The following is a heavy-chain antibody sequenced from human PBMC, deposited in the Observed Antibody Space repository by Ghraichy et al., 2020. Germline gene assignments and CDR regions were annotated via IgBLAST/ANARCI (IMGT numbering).Heavy chain of an antibody. J-gene: IGHJ4*02. CDR2: ISGGGANS. CDR1: GFTFDYCA. D-gene: IGHD5-24*01. CDR3: AKDQIGYNKPHDY. V-gene: IGHV3-23*01. Sequence: GSLRLSCAASGFTFDYCAMNWVRQAPGKGLEWFATISGGGANSYYADSVKGRFAISRDNSMNTLFLQMYSLRAEDTAVYFCAKDQIGYNKPHDYWGQGTLVTVSS.